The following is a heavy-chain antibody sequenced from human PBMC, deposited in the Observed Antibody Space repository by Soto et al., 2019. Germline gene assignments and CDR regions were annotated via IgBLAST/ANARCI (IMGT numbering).Heavy chain of an antibody. Sequence: EVQLVESGGGLVQPGGSLRLSCAASGFTFSNYWMHWVRQVPGKGLVWVSRINSDGGGTNYADFVKGRFTVSRDNAKNTLSLQMDSLRAEDTAVYYCAKGAYEFDYWGQGTLVTVSS. CDR1: GFTFSNYW. J-gene: IGHJ4*02. V-gene: IGHV3-74*01. D-gene: IGHD3-22*01. CDR3: AKGAYEFDY. CDR2: INSDGGGT.